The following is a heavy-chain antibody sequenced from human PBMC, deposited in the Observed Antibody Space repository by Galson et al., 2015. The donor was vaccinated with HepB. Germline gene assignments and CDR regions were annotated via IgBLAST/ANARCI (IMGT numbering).Heavy chain of an antibody. CDR2: IRSKTYGGTT. CDR3: PRAQDYGPGGGQNYFDY. V-gene: IGHV3-49*04. D-gene: IGHD4-17*01. J-gene: IGHJ4*02. Sequence: SLRLSCAASGFTFGDYAMSWVRQAPGKGLEWVGFIRSKTYGGTTEYAASVKGRFTISRDDSKSIAYLQMNSLKTEDTAVYYCPRAQDYGPGGGQNYFDYWGQGTLVTVSS. CDR1: GFTFGDYA.